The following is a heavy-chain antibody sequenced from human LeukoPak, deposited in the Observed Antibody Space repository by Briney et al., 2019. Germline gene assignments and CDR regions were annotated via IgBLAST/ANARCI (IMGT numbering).Heavy chain of an antibody. Sequence: ASVKVSCKASGYTFTSNGISWVRQAPGQGLEWMGWISAYNGNTKYAQNLQGRVTITADKSTSTAYMELSSLRSEDTAVYYCASGRTDAVVVPATLRNYYFDYWGQGTLVTVSS. CDR1: GYTFTSNG. J-gene: IGHJ4*02. V-gene: IGHV1-18*01. D-gene: IGHD2-2*01. CDR3: ASGRTDAVVVPATLRNYYFDY. CDR2: ISAYNGNT.